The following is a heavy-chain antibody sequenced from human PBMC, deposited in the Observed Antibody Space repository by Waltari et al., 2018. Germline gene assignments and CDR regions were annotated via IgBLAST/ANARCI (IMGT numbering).Heavy chain of an antibody. D-gene: IGHD3-3*01. V-gene: IGHV1-18*01. CDR3: VIHDGRFHGLDY. CDR1: GNRFSAYV. Sequence: QVHLVQSGAEVKKPGASVKDPCKTFGNRFSAYVIDWVRQAPGQGLEWMAWNNVSTGETKYVQKFQDRATIITDTSTRTLYMELRNLRSDDTAVYYCVIHDGRFHGLDYWGQGSLVTVSS. J-gene: IGHJ4*02. CDR2: NNVSTGET.